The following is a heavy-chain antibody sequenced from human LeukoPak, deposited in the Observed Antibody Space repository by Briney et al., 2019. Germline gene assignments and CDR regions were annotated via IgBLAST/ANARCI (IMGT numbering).Heavy chain of an antibody. CDR2: IYYSGST. CDR1: GGSISSYY. J-gene: IGHJ6*04. V-gene: IGHV4-59*01. CDR3: ASHTRYCSSTSCYRYGMDV. D-gene: IGHD2-2*02. Sequence: QTAETLSLTCTVSGGSISSYYWLWIRQPPGKGLEWIGYIYYSGSTNYHPSLKSRVSVSVDTSKNQSSLKLSSVTAADTAVYYWASHTRYCSSTSCYRYGMDVWGKGTTVTVSS.